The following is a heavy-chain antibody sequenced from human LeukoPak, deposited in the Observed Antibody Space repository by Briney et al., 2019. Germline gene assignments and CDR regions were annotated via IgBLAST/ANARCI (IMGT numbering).Heavy chain of an antibody. V-gene: IGHV3-23*01. CDR2: ISDSGVTT. Sequence: GGSLRLSCAASGFTFSSYAMSWVRQAPGKGLEWVSAISDSGVTTYYADSVKGRFTISRDNSKNTLYLQMNSLRAEDTAVYYCAKEKTTVLTPGIDYWGQGTLVTVSS. J-gene: IGHJ4*02. CDR3: AKEKTTVLTPGIDY. D-gene: IGHD4-23*01. CDR1: GFTFSSYA.